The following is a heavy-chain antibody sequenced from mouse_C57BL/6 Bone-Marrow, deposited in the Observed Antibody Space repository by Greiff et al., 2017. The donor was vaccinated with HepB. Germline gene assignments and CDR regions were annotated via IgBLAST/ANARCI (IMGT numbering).Heavy chain of an antibody. Sequence: VQLQQSGPVLVKPGASVKMSCKASGYTFTDYYMNWVKQSHGKSLEWIGVINPYNGGTSYNQKFKGKATLTVDKSSSTAYMELNSLTSEDSAVYYCARWATVVATDYWGQGTTLTVSS. CDR2: INPYNGGT. J-gene: IGHJ2*01. CDR1: GYTFTDYY. V-gene: IGHV1-19*01. CDR3: ARWATVVATDY. D-gene: IGHD1-1*01.